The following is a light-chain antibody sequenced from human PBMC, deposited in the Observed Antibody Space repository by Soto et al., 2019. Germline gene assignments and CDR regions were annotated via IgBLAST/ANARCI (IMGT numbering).Light chain of an antibody. CDR1: SSDVGRYNL. Sequence: QSALTQPPSVSGSPGQSVTISCTGTSSDVGRYNLVSWYQQPPGTAPKLMIYEVSNRPSGVPDRFSGSKSGNTASLTISGLQAEDEGDYYCTSHRSSITYVFGTGTKVXVL. CDR2: EVS. CDR3: TSHRSSITYV. V-gene: IGLV2-18*02. J-gene: IGLJ1*01.